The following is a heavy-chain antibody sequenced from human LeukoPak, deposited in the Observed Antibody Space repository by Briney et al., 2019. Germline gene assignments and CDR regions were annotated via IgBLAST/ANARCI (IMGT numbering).Heavy chain of an antibody. CDR3: AKGLNYGGYDN. CDR2: ISGSGGGT. D-gene: IGHD5-12*01. J-gene: IGHJ4*02. CDR1: GFTFSTYA. Sequence: GGSLRLSCAASGFTFSTYAMSWVRQAPGKGLEWVSAISGSGGGTYYADSVKGRFTISRDNSKNTLYLQMNSLRAEDTAVYYCAKGLNYGGYDNWGQGTLVTVSS. V-gene: IGHV3-23*01.